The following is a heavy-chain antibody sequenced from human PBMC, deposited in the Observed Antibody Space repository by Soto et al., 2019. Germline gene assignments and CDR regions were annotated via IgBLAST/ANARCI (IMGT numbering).Heavy chain of an antibody. J-gene: IGHJ3*02. V-gene: IGHV3-53*01. CDR3: AREYYYDSSGYPNAFDM. CDR1: GFTVSSNY. Sequence: GGSLRLSCAASGFTVSSNYMGWVRQAPGKGLEWVSVIYSGGSTYYADSVKGRFTISRDNSKHTVYLQMNSLRAEDTAVYYCAREYYYDSSGYPNAFDMWGQGTMVTVS. CDR2: IYSGGST. D-gene: IGHD3-22*01.